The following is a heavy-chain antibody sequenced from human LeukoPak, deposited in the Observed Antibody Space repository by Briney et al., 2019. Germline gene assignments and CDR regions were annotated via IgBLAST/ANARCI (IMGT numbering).Heavy chain of an antibody. D-gene: IGHD5-18*01. CDR2: IYHSGST. J-gene: IGHJ4*02. V-gene: IGHV4-4*02. CDR1: GGSISSSNW. Sequence: PSETLSLTCAVSGGSISSSNWWSWVRQPPGKGLEWIGEIYHSGSTNYNPSLKSRVTISVDKSKNQFSLKLSSVTAADTAVYYCARGSKRGYSYGYSLGLNYYFDYWGQGTLVTVSS. CDR3: ARGSKRGYSYGYSLGLNYYFDY.